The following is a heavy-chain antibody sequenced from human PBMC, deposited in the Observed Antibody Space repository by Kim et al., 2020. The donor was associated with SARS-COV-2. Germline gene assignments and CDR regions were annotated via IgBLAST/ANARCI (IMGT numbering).Heavy chain of an antibody. J-gene: IGHJ3*02. CDR3: ARDQDQDDAFDI. D-gene: IGHD2-2*01. Sequence: SYAASVKGRFTISRDNAKNTVYLQMNSLRAEDTAVYYCARDQDQDDAFDIWGQGTMVTVSS. V-gene: IGHV3-74*01.